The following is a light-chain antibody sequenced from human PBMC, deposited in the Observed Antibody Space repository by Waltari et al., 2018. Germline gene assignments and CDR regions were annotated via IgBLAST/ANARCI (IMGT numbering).Light chain of an antibody. J-gene: IGLJ1*01. CDR1: SSDVGSSNL. Sequence: QSALTQPASVSGSPGQSITISCTGSSSDVGSSNLVSWYLQPPGKAPKLIIYEVSKRPYGVSYRFSGSKSGNTASLTISGLQAEDEADYYCYSYAGGSVFGTGTKVTVL. CDR2: EVS. CDR3: YSYAGGSV. V-gene: IGLV2-23*02.